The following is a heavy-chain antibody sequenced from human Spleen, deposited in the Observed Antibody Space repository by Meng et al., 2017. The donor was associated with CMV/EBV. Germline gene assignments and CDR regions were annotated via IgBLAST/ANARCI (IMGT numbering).Heavy chain of an antibody. D-gene: IGHD3-10*01. CDR3: ARDNHGFGELREDV. Sequence: GESLKISCAASGFTFSRYSMNWVRQAPGKGLEWVSYISRSSDYIYYVDSVKGRFTISRDNAENSLYLQMNSLRVEDTAVYYCARDNHGFGELREDVWGQGTTVTVSS. J-gene: IGHJ6*02. CDR2: ISRSSDYI. V-gene: IGHV3-21*06. CDR1: GFTFSRYS.